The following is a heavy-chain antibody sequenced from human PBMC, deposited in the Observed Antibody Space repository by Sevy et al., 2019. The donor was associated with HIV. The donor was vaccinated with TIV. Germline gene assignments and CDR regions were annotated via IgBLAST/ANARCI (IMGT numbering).Heavy chain of an antibody. D-gene: IGHD3-10*01. CDR2: IYPGDSDT. CDR3: ARHGTGATMASPADS. CDR1: GYSFTSYW. V-gene: IGHV5-51*01. J-gene: IGHJ4*02. Sequence: ESLKISCKGSGYSFTSYWIAWLRQMPGKGLEWMGTIYPGDSDTRYSPSFQGQVTISGDKSTRTAYLQWSSLKASDSAMYYCARHGTGATMASPADSWGQGTAVTVSS.